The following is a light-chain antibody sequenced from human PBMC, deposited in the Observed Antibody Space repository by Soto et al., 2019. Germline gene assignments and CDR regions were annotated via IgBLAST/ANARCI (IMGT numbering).Light chain of an antibody. CDR2: DVS. V-gene: IGLV2-14*01. CDR3: SSYTSSSLYV. Sequence: QSALTQPASVSGSPGQSITISCTGTSSDVGGYNYVSWYQQHPGKAPKLMIYDVSNRPSGGSNLFSGSKSGNTASLTISGLQAEDEADYYCSSYTSSSLYVFGTGTKVTVL. CDR1: SSDVGGYNY. J-gene: IGLJ1*01.